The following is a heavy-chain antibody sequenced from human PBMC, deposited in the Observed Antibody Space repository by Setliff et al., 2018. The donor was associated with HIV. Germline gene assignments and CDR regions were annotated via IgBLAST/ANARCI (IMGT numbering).Heavy chain of an antibody. CDR1: GYRFMSYG. J-gene: IGHJ4*02. V-gene: IGHV1-18*01. CDR2: TSSFSGAT. CDR3: AREVDGLELDH. Sequence: ASVKVSCKGSGYRFMSYGFTWVRQAPGQGLEWVGRTSSFSGATKYSQNLQGRVTMTTDTSTNTAYMELRSLKSDDTAVYYCAREVDGLELDHWGQGTLVTVSS.